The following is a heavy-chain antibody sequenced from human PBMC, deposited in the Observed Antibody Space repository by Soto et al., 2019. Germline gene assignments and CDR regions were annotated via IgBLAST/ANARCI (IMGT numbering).Heavy chain of an antibody. D-gene: IGHD6-13*01. CDR3: ARDRTAAGRGCAFDI. Sequence: GGSLRLSCAATGFTFSSYSMNWVRQAPGKGLEWVSYISSSSTIYYADSVKGRFTISRDNAKNSLYLQMNSLRDEDTAVYYCARDRTAAGRGCAFDIWGQGTMVTVSS. CDR2: ISSSSTI. CDR1: GFTFSSYS. V-gene: IGHV3-48*02. J-gene: IGHJ3*02.